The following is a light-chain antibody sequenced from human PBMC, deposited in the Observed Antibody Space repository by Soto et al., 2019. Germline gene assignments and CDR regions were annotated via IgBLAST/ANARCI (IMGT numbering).Light chain of an antibody. Sequence: QSALTQPASVSGSPGQSITISCTGTSSNVGSYNLVSWYQQHPGKAPKLMIYEVSNRPSGVSSRFSGSKSGNTASLTISGLQAEDEADYYCFSYAGTRVFGGGTKLTVL. CDR2: EVS. J-gene: IGLJ3*02. CDR1: SSNVGSYNL. CDR3: FSYAGTRV. V-gene: IGLV2-23*02.